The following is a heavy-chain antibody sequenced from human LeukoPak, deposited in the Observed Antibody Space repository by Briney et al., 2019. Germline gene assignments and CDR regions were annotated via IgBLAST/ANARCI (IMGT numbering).Heavy chain of an antibody. CDR1: GGSISSYY. J-gene: IGHJ4*02. Sequence: PSETLSLTCTVSGGSISSYYWSWIRQPPGKGLEWIGYIYYSGSTNYNPSLKSRVTISVDTSKNQFSLKLSSVTAADTAVYYCARQNFWSGYSSFFDYWGQGTLVTVSS. CDR2: IYYSGST. V-gene: IGHV4-59*08. D-gene: IGHD3-3*01. CDR3: ARQNFWSGYSSFFDY.